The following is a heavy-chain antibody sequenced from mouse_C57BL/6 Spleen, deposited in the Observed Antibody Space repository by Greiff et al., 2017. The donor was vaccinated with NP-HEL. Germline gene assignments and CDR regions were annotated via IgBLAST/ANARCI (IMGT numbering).Heavy chain of an antibody. CDR1: GYAFSSSW. V-gene: IGHV1-82*01. J-gene: IGHJ2*01. CDR2: IYPGDGDT. CDR3: ARFGGRGDFDY. Sequence: VMLVESGPELVKPGASVKISCKASGYAFSSSWMNWVKQRPGKGLEWIGRIYPGDGDTNYNGKFKGKATLTADKSSSTAYMQLSSLTSEDSAVYFCARFGGRGDFDYWGQGTTLTVSS. D-gene: IGHD1-1*01.